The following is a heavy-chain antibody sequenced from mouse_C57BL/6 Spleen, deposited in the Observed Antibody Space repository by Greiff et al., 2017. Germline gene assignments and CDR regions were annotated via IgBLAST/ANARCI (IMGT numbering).Heavy chain of an antibody. CDR3: ARSKGYDPFDY. CDR2: INPNNGGT. D-gene: IGHD2-2*01. V-gene: IGHV1-22*01. J-gene: IGHJ2*01. CDR1: GYTFTDYN. Sequence: VQLQQSGPELVKPGASVKMSCKASGYTFTDYNMHWVKQSHGKSLEWIGYINPNNGGTSYNQKFKGKATLPVNKSSSTAYMELRSLTSEDSAVYYCARSKGYDPFDYWGQGTTLTVSS.